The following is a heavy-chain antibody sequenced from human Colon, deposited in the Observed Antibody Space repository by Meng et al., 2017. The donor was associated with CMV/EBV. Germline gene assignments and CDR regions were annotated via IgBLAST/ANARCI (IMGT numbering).Heavy chain of an antibody. CDR3: AHSWYYYDSSGYSYLDY. J-gene: IGHJ4*02. Sequence: SLSTTGVGVGWSRQPPGKAPEWLALIYWDGDKRYSPSLKSRLTVTKDTSKNQVVLTMTNMDPVDTATYFCAHSWYYYDSSGYSYLDYWGQGTLVTVSS. CDR2: IYWDGDK. V-gene: IGHV2-5*02. D-gene: IGHD3-22*01. CDR1: SLSTTGVG.